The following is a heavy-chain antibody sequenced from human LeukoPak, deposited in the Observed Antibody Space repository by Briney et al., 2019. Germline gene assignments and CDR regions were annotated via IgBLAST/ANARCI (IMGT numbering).Heavy chain of an antibody. CDR1: GGSFSGYY. Sequence: SETLSLTCAVYGGSFSGYYWTWLRQSPGKGLEWIGEINHSGSTNPNPSLKSRVTISVDTSKNQFSLKLSSVTAADTALYYCARSHYYDSSGSQNNWFDPWGQGTLVTVSS. CDR2: INHSGST. J-gene: IGHJ5*02. V-gene: IGHV4-34*01. D-gene: IGHD3-22*01. CDR3: ARSHYYDSSGSQNNWFDP.